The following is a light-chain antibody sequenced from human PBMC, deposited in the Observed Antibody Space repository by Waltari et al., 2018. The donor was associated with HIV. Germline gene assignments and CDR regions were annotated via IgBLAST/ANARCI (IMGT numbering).Light chain of an antibody. J-gene: IGLJ3*02. CDR1: SSNIGAGYD. Sequence: QSVLTQPPSVSGAPGQRVTISCTWSSSNIGAGYDVHWYQQLPGTAPKLLIYGNSNRPSGVPDRFSGSKSGTSASLAITGLQAEDEADYYCQSYDSSLSDSRVFGGGTKLTVL. V-gene: IGLV1-40*01. CDR3: QSYDSSLSDSRV. CDR2: GNS.